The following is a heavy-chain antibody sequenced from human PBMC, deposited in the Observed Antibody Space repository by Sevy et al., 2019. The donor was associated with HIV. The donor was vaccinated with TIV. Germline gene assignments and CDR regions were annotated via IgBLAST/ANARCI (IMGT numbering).Heavy chain of an antibody. CDR2: INPNSGGT. Sequence: ASVNVSCKASGYTFTGYYMHWVRQAPGQGLEWMGWINPNSGGTNYAQKFQGRVTMTRDTSISTAYMELSRLRSDDTAVYYCARDYYDSSGYYLNWFDPWGQGTLVTVSS. V-gene: IGHV1-2*02. CDR3: ARDYYDSSGYYLNWFDP. J-gene: IGHJ5*02. CDR1: GYTFTGYY. D-gene: IGHD3-22*01.